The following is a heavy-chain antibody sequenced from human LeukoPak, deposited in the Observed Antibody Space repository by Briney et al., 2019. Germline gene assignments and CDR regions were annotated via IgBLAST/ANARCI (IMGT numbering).Heavy chain of an antibody. V-gene: IGHV4-34*01. D-gene: IGHD5-12*01. J-gene: IGHJ4*02. CDR1: GGSFSGYY. CDR2: INHNGST. CDR3: ARGSPGYSGYPLDY. Sequence: SETLSLTCAVYGGSFSGYYWSWIRQPPGKGLEWIGEINHNGSTNYNPSLKSRVTISVDTSKNQFSLKLSSVTAADTAVYYCARGSPGYSGYPLDYWGQGTLVTVSS.